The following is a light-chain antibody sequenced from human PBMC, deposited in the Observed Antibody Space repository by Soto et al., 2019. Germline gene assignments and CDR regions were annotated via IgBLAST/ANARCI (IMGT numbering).Light chain of an antibody. CDR3: QQYKDDAWT. CDR1: QGISSY. CDR2: DAS. V-gene: IGKV1D-13*01. Sequence: AIQLTQSPSSLSASVGDRVTITCRASQGISSYLAWYQQKPGKAPKLLVYDASTLEGGVPSRFSGSGSATEFILIISSLQPDDFATYYCQQYKDDAWTFGQGTRVEIK. J-gene: IGKJ1*01.